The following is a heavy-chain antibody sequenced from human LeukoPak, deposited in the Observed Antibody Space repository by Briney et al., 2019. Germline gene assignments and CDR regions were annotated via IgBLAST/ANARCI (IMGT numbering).Heavy chain of an antibody. V-gene: IGHV3-33*01. Sequence: PGRSLRLSCAASGFTFSSYGMHWVRQAPGKGLEWVAVIWYDGSNKYYADSVKGRFTISRDNSKNTLYLQMNSLRAEDTAAYYCARDGMIVSNGNWFDPWGQGTLVTVSS. CDR1: GFTFSSYG. CDR3: ARDGMIVSNGNWFDP. J-gene: IGHJ5*02. D-gene: IGHD3-22*01. CDR2: IWYDGSNK.